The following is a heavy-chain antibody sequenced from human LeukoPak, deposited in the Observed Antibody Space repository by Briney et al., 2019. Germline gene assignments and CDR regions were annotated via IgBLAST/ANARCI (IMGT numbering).Heavy chain of an antibody. J-gene: IGHJ3*01. Sequence: PGVSLRLSCAASGFTLSSYAMSWVRQAPGKGLEGVSSITSRDGRTSYADSVKGRFTVSRDNSKNTLYLQMNYLRVEDTAVYYCARDPNGDYLGAFDFWGQGTLVTVSS. CDR3: ARDPNGDYLGAFDF. CDR1: GFTLSSYA. V-gene: IGHV3-23*01. D-gene: IGHD4-17*01. CDR2: ITSRDGRT.